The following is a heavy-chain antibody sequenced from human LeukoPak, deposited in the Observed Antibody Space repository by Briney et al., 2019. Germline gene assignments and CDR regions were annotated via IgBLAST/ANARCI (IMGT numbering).Heavy chain of an antibody. D-gene: IGHD3-9*01. CDR2: INTDGSST. Sequence: PGGSLRLSCAASGFTLSYSNMNWVRQAPGKGLVWVSRINTDGSSTSYADSVKGRFTISRDNAKNTLYLQMNSLRAEDTAVDYCASAPFDILTGYYPDYWGQGTLVTVSS. J-gene: IGHJ4*02. V-gene: IGHV3-74*01. CDR3: ASAPFDILTGYYPDY. CDR1: GFTLSYSN.